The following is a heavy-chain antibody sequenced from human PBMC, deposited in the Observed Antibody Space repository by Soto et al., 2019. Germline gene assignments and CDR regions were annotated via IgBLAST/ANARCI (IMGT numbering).Heavy chain of an antibody. D-gene: IGHD3-3*01. CDR1: GGTFSSYI. J-gene: IGHJ6*03. CDR2: IIPILGIA. V-gene: IGHV1-69*04. Sequence: ASVKVSCKASGGTFSSYIISWVRQAPGQGLEWMGRIIPILGIANYAQKFQGRVTITADKSTSTAYMEVSSLRSEDTAVYYCVRDGRDYDFWSGYKTQGYYYDMDVWGKGTTVTVSS. CDR3: VRDGRDYDFWSGYKTQGYYYDMDV.